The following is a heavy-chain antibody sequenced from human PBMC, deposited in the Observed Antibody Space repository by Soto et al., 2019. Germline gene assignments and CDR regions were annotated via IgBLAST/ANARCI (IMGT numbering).Heavy chain of an antibody. Sequence: QVQLLESGGDVVQPGRSLRLSCAASGFTFSSYVMHWVRQAPGKGLEWVTLISHDRNKQYADSVKDRFTISRDNSKNQLSLEMNNLRAEDTALYYCAREDESSGYAGTFQHWGQGTLVVV. D-gene: IGHD3-22*01. J-gene: IGHJ1*01. V-gene: IGHV3-30-3*01. CDR1: GFTFSSYV. CDR3: AREDESSGYAGTFQH. CDR2: ISHDRNK.